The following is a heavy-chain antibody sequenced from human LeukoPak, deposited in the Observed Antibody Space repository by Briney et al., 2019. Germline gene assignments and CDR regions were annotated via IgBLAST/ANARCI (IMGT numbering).Heavy chain of an antibody. D-gene: IGHD6-19*01. CDR2: IIPIFGTA. CDR1: GGTFSSYA. Sequence: GASVKVSCKASGGTFSSYAISWVRQAPGQGLEWMGGIIPIFGTANYAQKFRGRVTITADESTSTAYMKLSSLRSEDTAVYYCARDHSSGWYGGDYWGQGTLVTVSS. CDR3: ARDHSSGWYGGDY. J-gene: IGHJ4*02. V-gene: IGHV1-69*13.